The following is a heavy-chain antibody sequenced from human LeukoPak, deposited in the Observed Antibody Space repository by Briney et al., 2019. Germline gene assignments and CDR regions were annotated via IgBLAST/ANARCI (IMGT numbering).Heavy chain of an antibody. D-gene: IGHD2-2*01. V-gene: IGHV3-30*02. CDR2: IWYDGSNK. CDR1: GFTFSNYG. CDR3: AKSKEGRYCSSSSCHEFDY. J-gene: IGHJ4*02. Sequence: GGSLRLSCAASGFTFSNYGMHWVRQAPGKGLEWVAIIWYDGSNKYYADSVKGRFAISRDNSKNTLYLQMNSLRAEDTAVYYCAKSKEGRYCSSSSCHEFDYWGQGTVVTVSS.